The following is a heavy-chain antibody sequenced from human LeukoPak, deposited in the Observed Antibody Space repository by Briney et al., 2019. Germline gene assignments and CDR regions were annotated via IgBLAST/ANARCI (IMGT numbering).Heavy chain of an antibody. V-gene: IGHV4-4*02. Sequence: PSETLSLTCAVSGGSISSSDWWSWVRQPPGKGLEWIGEMHQSGTTNYNPSLKSRVTMSVDKSKNQFTLKLSSVTAADTAVYFRASADYYRIDFWGQGTLITVSS. D-gene: IGHD3-10*01. J-gene: IGHJ4*02. CDR3: ASADYYRIDF. CDR2: MHQSGTT. CDR1: GGSISSSDW.